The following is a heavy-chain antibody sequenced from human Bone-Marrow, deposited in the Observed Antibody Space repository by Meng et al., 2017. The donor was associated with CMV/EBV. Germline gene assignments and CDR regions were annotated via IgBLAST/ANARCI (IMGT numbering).Heavy chain of an antibody. CDR2: IYHSGST. CDR1: GSISSSNW. J-gene: IGHJ4*01. V-gene: IGHV4-4*02. CDR3: ARRTSRGTMIVVVTPFDY. Sequence: GSISSSNWWSWVRQPPGKGLEWIGEIYHSGSTNYNPSLKSRVTISVDKSKNQFSLKLSSVTAADTAVYYCARRTSRGTMIVVVTPFDYWGQGTLVTVS. D-gene: IGHD3-22*01.